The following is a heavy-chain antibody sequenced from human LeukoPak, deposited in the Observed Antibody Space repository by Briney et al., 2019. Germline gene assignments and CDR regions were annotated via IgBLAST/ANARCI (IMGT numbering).Heavy chain of an antibody. V-gene: IGHV3-33*01. J-gene: IGHJ2*01. CDR2: IWSDGSDR. Sequence: GRSLRLSCAASKFTFSTYGMHWVRQAPGKGLEWVAVIWSDGSDRYYADSVKGRFTVPRDNSKNTLYLQMNSLRVEDTAVYYCAREHPEDWGYWYFDLWGRGTLVTVSS. CDR1: KFTFSTYG. CDR3: AREHPEDWGYWYFDL. D-gene: IGHD3/OR15-3a*01.